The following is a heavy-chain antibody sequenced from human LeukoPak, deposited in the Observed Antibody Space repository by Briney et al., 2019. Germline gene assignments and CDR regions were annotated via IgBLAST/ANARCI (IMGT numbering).Heavy chain of an antibody. CDR2: INPNSGGT. CDR3: ARDQGELTFDY. CDR1: GYTFTGYY. Sequence: ASVKVSCKSSGYTFTGYYMHWVRQAPGQGLAWMGWINPNSGGTNYAQKFQGRVTMTRDTSISTAYMELSRLRSDDTAVYYCARDQGELTFDYWGQGTLVTVSS. V-gene: IGHV1-2*02. J-gene: IGHJ4*02. D-gene: IGHD1-26*01.